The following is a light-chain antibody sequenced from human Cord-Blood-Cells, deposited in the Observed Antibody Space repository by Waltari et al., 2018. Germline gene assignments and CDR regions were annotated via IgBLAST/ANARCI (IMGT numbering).Light chain of an antibody. CDR1: RSDVGRHNY. CDR3: SSYTSSSTPYV. Sequence: QSALTQPASVSGSPGQSIIISCTGTRSDVGRHNYVSWYQQHPGEAPKLMIYESSNRPSGVSTRFSGPKSGNTASLTSSGRQAEDEADYYCSSYTSSSTPYVFGTGPKVTVL. V-gene: IGLV2-14*01. J-gene: IGLJ1*01. CDR2: ESS.